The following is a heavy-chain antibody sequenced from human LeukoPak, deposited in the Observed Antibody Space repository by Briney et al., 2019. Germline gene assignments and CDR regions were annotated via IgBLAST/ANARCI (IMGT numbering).Heavy chain of an antibody. Sequence: GESLKISCKGSGYSFTSYWIGWVRQMPGKGLEWMGIIYPGDSDTRYSPSFQGQVTISADKSISTAYLQWSSLKASDTAMYCCARFRLWRAAAGSDYFDYWGQGTLVTVSS. D-gene: IGHD6-13*01. J-gene: IGHJ4*02. V-gene: IGHV5-51*01. CDR1: GYSFTSYW. CDR2: IYPGDSDT. CDR3: ARFRLWRAAAGSDYFDY.